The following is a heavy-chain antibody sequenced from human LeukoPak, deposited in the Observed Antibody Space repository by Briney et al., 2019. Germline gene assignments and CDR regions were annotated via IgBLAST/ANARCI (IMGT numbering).Heavy chain of an antibody. CDR2: ISGSGGYT. D-gene: IGHD5-12*01. J-gene: IGHJ3*02. Sequence: PGGSLRLSCAASGFTFSNYAMSWVRQAPGKGLEWVSAISGSGGYTYDADSVKGRFTISRDSSKNTLYLQMNSLRAEDTAVYYCAKRLNSGWHTAAFDMWGQGTMVTVSS. CDR3: AKRLNSGWHTAAFDM. V-gene: IGHV3-23*01. CDR1: GFTFSNYA.